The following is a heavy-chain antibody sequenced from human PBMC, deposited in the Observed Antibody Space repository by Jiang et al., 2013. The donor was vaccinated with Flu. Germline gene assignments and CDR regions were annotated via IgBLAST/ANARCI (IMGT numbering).Heavy chain of an antibody. CDR2: ISGSGGST. D-gene: IGHD5-18*01. CDR1: GFTFSSYA. CDR3: AKDTKSRDTAMVKVNYYYGMDV. V-gene: IGHV3-23*01. Sequence: LSCAASGFTFSSYAMSWVRQAPGKGLEWVSAISGSGGSTYYADSVKGRFTISRDNSKNTLYLQMNSLRAEDTAVYYCAKDTKSRDTAMVKVNYYYGMDVWGQGTTVTVSS. J-gene: IGHJ6*02.